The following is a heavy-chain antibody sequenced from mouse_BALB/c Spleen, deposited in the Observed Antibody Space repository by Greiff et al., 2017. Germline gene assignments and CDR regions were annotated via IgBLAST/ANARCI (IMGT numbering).Heavy chain of an antibody. J-gene: IGHJ2*01. CDR1: GYTFTSYW. CDR2: IAPGSGST. V-gene: IGHV1S41*01. D-gene: IGHD2-1*01. CDR3: ARMDGKGGFDY. Sequence: DLVKPGASVKLSCKASGYTFTSYWINWIKQRPGQGLEWIGRIAPGSGSTYYNEMFKGKATLTVDTSSSTAYIQLSSLSSEDSAVYVCARMDGKGGFDYWGQGTTLTVSS.